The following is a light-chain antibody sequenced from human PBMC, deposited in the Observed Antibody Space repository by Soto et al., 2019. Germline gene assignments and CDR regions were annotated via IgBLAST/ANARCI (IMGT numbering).Light chain of an antibody. V-gene: IGLV2-23*02. CDR1: SSDVGTYNL. J-gene: IGLJ1*01. CDR3: CSYAGSSSSI. Sequence: QSALTQPASVSGSPGQSITISCSGTSSDVGTYNLVSWYQQYPGKAPRLMIYEVTKRPSGVSNPFSGSKSGNPASLTISGLPHEDEADYYCCSYAGSSSSIFGTGTKVTVL. CDR2: EVT.